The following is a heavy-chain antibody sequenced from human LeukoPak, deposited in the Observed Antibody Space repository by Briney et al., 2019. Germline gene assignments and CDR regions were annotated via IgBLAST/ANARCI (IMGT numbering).Heavy chain of an antibody. D-gene: IGHD3-3*01. CDR1: GYKFTDYW. CDR3: VRLGPSRYYSDY. J-gene: IGHJ4*02. CDR2: VDPSDSDT. V-gene: IGHV5-51*01. Sequence: GESLKISCKVSGYKFTDYWIGWVRQMPGQGLEGMGIVDPSDSDTRYSPSLQGQVTVSADNAITTAYLQWTTVEASDTAMYYCVRLGPSRYYSDYWGQGTQVTVSS.